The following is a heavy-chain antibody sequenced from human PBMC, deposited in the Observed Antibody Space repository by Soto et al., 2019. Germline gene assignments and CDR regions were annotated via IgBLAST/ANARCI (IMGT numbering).Heavy chain of an antibody. CDR1: GCSISSGHSS. CDR3: ARLGPRLDGFDI. CDR2: IYHSGST. J-gene: IGHJ3*02. V-gene: IGHV4-30-2*01. D-gene: IGHD3-10*01. Sequence: NPXETRPPPCSASGCSISSGHSSWPCIRQPPGKGVEWIGYIYHSGSTYYNPSLKSRVTISVDRSKNQFSLKLSSVTAADTAVYYCARLGPRLDGFDIWGQGTMVTVSS.